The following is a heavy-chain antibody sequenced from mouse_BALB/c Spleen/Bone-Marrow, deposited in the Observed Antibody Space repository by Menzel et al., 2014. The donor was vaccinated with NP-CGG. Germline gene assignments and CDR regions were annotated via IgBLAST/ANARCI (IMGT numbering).Heavy chain of an antibody. V-gene: IGHV14-3*02. Sequence: VHVKQSGAELVKPGASVKLSCTASGFNIKDTYMHWVKQRPEQRLEWIGRIDPANGNTKYDPKFQGKATITADTSSNTAYLQLSSLTSEDTAVYYCARYRLGTYFDYWGQGTTLTVSS. CDR1: GFNIKDTY. CDR2: IDPANGNT. CDR3: ARYRLGTYFDY. D-gene: IGHD1-2*01. J-gene: IGHJ2*01.